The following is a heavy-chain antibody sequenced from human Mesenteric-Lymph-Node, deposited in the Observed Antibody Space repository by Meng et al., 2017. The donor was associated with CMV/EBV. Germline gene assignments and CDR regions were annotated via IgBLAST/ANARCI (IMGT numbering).Heavy chain of an antibody. CDR1: GGSISPYY. CDR3: ARHSSSWYED. D-gene: IGHD6-13*01. Sequence: GSLRLSCTVSGGSISPYYWSWIRQPPGKGLEWIGYIYYSGSTSYNPSLKSRVTISVDTSKNQLFVKVSSVTAADTAVYYCARHSSSWYEDWGQGTLVTVSS. CDR2: IYYSGST. J-gene: IGHJ4*02. V-gene: IGHV4-59*12.